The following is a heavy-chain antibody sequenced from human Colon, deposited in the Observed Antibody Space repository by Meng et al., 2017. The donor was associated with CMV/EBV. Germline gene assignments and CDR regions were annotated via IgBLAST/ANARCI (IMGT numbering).Heavy chain of an antibody. D-gene: IGHD3-10*01. J-gene: IGHJ4*02. CDR1: GWSFSPYS. CDR2: IDHTGGT. Sequence: QVHPQLWGGGRLTPSGTLSLTRALYGWSFSPYSCSCIRTSAGKGLEWIAEIDHTGGTNYNPSLKSRVTISIATSISHFSLNLTSATAADTAVSSCARGGGTPIRGVLPFDFWGQGTLVTVSS. V-gene: IGHV4-34*01. CDR3: ARGGGTPIRGVLPFDF.